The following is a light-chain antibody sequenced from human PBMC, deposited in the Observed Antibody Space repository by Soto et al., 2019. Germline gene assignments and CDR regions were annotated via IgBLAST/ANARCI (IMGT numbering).Light chain of an antibody. CDR1: QSVSTW. CDR2: DAS. CDR3: QQYSSYSLPT. Sequence: DIQMTQSPSTLSASVGDTVTITCRASQSVSTWLAWYQQKPGNAPTLLIYDASSLESGVPSRFSGSGSGTEFTLTITSLLPDDFATYFCQQYSSYSLPTFGGGTKVDIK. J-gene: IGKJ4*01. V-gene: IGKV1-5*01.